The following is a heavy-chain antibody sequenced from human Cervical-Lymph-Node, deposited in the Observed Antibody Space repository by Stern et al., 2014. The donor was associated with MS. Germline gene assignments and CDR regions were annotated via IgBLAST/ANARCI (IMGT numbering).Heavy chain of an antibody. V-gene: IGHV4-39*01. D-gene: IGHD6-19*01. J-gene: IGHJ4*02. CDR3: ARHRIGSGWY. Sequence: QVQLQESGPGLVKPSETLSLTCAVSGDSISSSIYYWGWIRQPPGKGLEWIGSIPYSGNTYYNPSLKSRVIISVDTSKNQFSLKLSFVTAADTAVYYCARHRIGSGWYWGQGTLVTVSS. CDR2: IPYSGNT. CDR1: GDSISSSIYY.